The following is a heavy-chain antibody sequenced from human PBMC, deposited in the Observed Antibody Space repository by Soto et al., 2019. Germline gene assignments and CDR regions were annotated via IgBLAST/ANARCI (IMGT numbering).Heavy chain of an antibody. CDR1: GYTFTSYG. V-gene: IGHV1-18*01. J-gene: IGHJ3*02. Sequence: ASVKVSCKASGYTFTSYGISWVRQAPGQGLEWRGWISAYNGNTNYAQRLQGRVTMTTDTSTSTADMELRSLRSDDTAVYYCARDSRVATIKKGDAFDIWGQGTMVTVSS. CDR3: ARDSRVATIKKGDAFDI. D-gene: IGHD5-12*01. CDR2: ISAYNGNT.